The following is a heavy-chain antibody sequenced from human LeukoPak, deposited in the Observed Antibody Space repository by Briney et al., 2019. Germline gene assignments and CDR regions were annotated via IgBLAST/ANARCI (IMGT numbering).Heavy chain of an antibody. V-gene: IGHV3-33*06. CDR3: AKDAQRGFDYSNSLDN. D-gene: IGHD4-11*01. J-gene: IGHJ4*02. CDR1: GFSFSTSL. Sequence: GGSLRLSCAASGFSFSTSLLTWVRQAPGKGLEWVAVIWSDGSNRYYGDPVKGRFTISRDNFQSTVYLQMNSLRAEDTAVYYCAKDAQRGFDYSNSLDNWGQGTLVTVSS. CDR2: IWSDGSNR.